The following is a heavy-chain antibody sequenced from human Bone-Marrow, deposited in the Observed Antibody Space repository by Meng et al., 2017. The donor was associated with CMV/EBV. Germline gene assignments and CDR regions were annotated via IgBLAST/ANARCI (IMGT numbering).Heavy chain of an antibody. J-gene: IGHJ4*02. Sequence: GESLKISCAASGFTFSRYWMHWVRQAPGKGLVWVSRINSDGSSTSYADSVKGRFTISRDNAKNTLYLQMNSLRAEDTAVYYCARVYCSGVSCSLDYWAQGTLVTVSS. D-gene: IGHD2-15*01. CDR3: ARVYCSGVSCSLDY. CDR1: GFTFSRYW. V-gene: IGHV3-74*01. CDR2: INSDGSST.